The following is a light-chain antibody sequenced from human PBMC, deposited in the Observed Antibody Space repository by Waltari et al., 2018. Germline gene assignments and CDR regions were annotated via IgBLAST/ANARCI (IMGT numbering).Light chain of an antibody. V-gene: IGLV1-44*01. CDR3: AAWDDSLNGPV. Sequence: QSVLTQPPSASGTPGQRVTISCSGSSSNIGSNTVNWYQQLPGTAPKLLIYSNHQRPSGVPDRVSGSKSGTSASLAISGLQSEDEADYYCAAWDDSLNGPVFGGGTKLTVL. CDR2: SNH. J-gene: IGLJ2*01. CDR1: SSNIGSNT.